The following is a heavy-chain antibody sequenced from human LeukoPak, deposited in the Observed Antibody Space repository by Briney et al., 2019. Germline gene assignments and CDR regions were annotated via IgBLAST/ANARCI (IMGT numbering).Heavy chain of an antibody. D-gene: IGHD5-24*01. J-gene: IGHJ4*02. CDR2: ISYDGSNK. V-gene: IGHV3-30*04. Sequence: GGSLRLSCAASGFTFSSYAMHWVRQAPGKGLEWVAVISYDGSNKYYADSVKGRFTISRDNSKNTLYLQMNSLRAEDTAVYYCAREGDGYNSPIDYWGQGTLVTVSS. CDR3: AREGDGYNSPIDY. CDR1: GFTFSSYA.